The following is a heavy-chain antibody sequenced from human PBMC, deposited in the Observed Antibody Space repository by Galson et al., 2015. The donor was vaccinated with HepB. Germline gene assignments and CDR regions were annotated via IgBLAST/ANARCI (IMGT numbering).Heavy chain of an antibody. J-gene: IGHJ4*02. V-gene: IGHV3-74*01. CDR1: GFMFTSHW. CDR2: VNHDGSGI. D-gene: IGHD3-22*01. Sequence: SLRLSCAASGFMFTSHWMHWVRQVPGKGLVWVARVNHDGSGISYAESVKGRFTVSRDNARSTLYLQMDSPRVEDTAVYYCARGGFTTYDYDTRCHQYWGQGSQVTVSS. CDR3: ARGGFTTYDYDTRCHQY.